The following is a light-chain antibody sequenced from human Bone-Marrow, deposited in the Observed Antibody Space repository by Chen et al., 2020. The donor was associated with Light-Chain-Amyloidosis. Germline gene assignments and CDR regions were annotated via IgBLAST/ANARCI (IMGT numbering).Light chain of an antibody. J-gene: IGLJ3*02. CDR3: AAWDDSLNGPWV. V-gene: IGLV1-44*01. CDR1: SSNIGSNT. Sequence: QSVLTQPPSASGTPGQRVTISCSGSSSNIGSNTVNWYQQLPGTAPKLLIYDNNQRPSGFPDRFSGSKSGTSASLAISGLQSEDEADYYCAAWDDSLNGPWVFGGGTKLTV. CDR2: DNN.